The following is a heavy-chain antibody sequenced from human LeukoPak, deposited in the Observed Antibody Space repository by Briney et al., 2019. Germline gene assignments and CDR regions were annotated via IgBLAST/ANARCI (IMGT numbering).Heavy chain of an antibody. D-gene: IGHD1-1*01. V-gene: IGHV3-23*01. Sequence: GGSLTLSCVATRFTFSSYPMTWVRQAPGKGLEWVALITHTGGDLYYADSVKGRFAISRDNSKNTLYLEMNDLRAEDTALYFCGKDKTTYNWWEVIESWGQGALVTVSS. CDR1: RFTFSSYP. CDR3: GKDKTTYNWWEVIES. CDR2: ITHTGGDL. J-gene: IGHJ4*02.